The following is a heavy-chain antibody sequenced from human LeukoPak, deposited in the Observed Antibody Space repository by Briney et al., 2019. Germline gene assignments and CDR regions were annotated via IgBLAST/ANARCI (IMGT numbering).Heavy chain of an antibody. D-gene: IGHD2-15*01. Sequence: GGSLRLSCAASGFTFSSSAMSWVRQAPGKGLEWVSAISNNGGYTYYADSVQGRFTISRDNSKSTLCLQMNSLRAEDTAVYYCAREYEADYYYYGMDVWGQGTTVTVSS. CDR3: AREYEADYYYYGMDV. V-gene: IGHV3-23*01. CDR2: ISNNGGYT. CDR1: GFTFSSSA. J-gene: IGHJ6*02.